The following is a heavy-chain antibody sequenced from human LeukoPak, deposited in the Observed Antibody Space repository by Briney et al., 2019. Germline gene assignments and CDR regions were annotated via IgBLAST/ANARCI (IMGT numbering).Heavy chain of an antibody. CDR1: GFTFSSYG. J-gene: IGHJ4*02. CDR3: AKDQQNLNFDY. CDR2: IWYDGSNK. D-gene: IGHD6-13*01. Sequence: PGGSLRLSCAASGFTFSSYGMHWVRQAPGKGLEWVAVIWYDGSNKYYADSVKGRFTISRDNSKNTLYLQMNSLRAEDTAVYYCAKDQQNLNFDYWGQGTLVTVSS. V-gene: IGHV3-30*02.